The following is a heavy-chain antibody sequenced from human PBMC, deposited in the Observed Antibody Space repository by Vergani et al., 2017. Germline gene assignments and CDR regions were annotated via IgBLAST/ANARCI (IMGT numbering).Heavy chain of an antibody. J-gene: IGHJ4*02. CDR3: ARGRLYSGSYLDY. CDR2: IKQDGSEK. D-gene: IGHD1-26*01. V-gene: IGHV3-7*01. Sequence: EVQLVESGGGLVQPGGSLRLSCAASGFTFSSYWMSWVRQAPGKGLEWVANIKQDGSEKYYVDSVKGRFTISRDNAKNSLYLQMNSLRAEDTAVYYCARGRLYSGSYLDYWGQGTLVTVSS. CDR1: GFTFSSYW.